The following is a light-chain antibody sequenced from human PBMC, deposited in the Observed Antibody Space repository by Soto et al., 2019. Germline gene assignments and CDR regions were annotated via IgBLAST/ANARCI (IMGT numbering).Light chain of an antibody. J-gene: IGKJ4*01. Sequence: DIQMTQSPSTLSASVGDRVTITCRASQSVSSWLAWYQQRPGNAPNLLIYKASRLESGVPSRFSGSGSGTEFTLTVSRLQPDDFATYYCHQYDSYPLTFGGGTKVEIQ. V-gene: IGKV1-5*03. CDR1: QSVSSW. CDR3: HQYDSYPLT. CDR2: KAS.